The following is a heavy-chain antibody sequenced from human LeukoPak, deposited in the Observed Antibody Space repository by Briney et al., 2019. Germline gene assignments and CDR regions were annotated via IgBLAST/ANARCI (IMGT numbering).Heavy chain of an antibody. J-gene: IGHJ3*02. D-gene: IGHD6-19*01. CDR3: ATYSTGFDI. CDR2: INHRGST. V-gene: IGHV4-34*01. Sequence: SETLSLTCAVYGGSFSDYYWTWIRQPPGKGREWIGEINHRGSTHYNPSLKSRVTISVDTSKKQFSLKLSSVTAADTAVYYCATYSTGFDIWGQGTVVTVSS. CDR1: GGSFSDYY.